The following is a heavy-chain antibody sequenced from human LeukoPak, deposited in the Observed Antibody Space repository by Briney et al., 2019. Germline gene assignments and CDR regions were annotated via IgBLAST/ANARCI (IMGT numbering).Heavy chain of an antibody. CDR1: GGSLISTTYY. D-gene: IGHD6-6*01. J-gene: IGHJ4*02. V-gene: IGHV3-23*01. CDR2: ISGSGGST. CDR3: AKAAKYSSSPHGYYFDY. Sequence: ETLSLTCAVSGGSLISTTYYWGWIRQPPGKGLEWVSAISGSGGSTYYADSVKGRFTISRDNSKNTLYLQMNSLRAEDTAVYYCAKAAKYSSSPHGYYFDYWGQGTLVTVSS.